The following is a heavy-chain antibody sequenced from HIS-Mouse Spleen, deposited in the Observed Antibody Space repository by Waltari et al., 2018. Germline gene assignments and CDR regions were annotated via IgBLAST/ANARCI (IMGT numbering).Heavy chain of an antibody. CDR2: INPSGGST. CDR1: GYTFPSYY. Sequence: QVQLVQSGAEVKKPGASVKVSCKASGYTFPSYYIHWVRPAPGQGLEWMGIINPSGGSTSYAQKFQGRVTMTRDTSTSTVYMELSSLRSEDTAVYYCARCPYSSSWDDAFDIWGQGTMVTVSS. V-gene: IGHV1-46*03. D-gene: IGHD6-13*01. J-gene: IGHJ3*02. CDR3: ARCPYSSSWDDAFDI.